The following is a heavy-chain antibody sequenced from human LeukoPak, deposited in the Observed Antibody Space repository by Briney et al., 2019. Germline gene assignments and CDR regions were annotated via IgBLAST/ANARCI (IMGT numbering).Heavy chain of an antibody. J-gene: IGHJ4*02. CDR3: ARDGGRGGGDCLDY. CDR2: INPNSGGT. V-gene: IGHV1-2*02. Sequence: VASVKVSCKASGYTFNGYYMYWVRQAPGQGLEWMGWINPNSGGTNYAQKFQGRVTMTRDTSISTAYMELSRLRSDDTAVYYCARDGGRGGGDCLDYWGQGTLVTVSS. D-gene: IGHD2-21*02. CDR1: GYTFNGYY.